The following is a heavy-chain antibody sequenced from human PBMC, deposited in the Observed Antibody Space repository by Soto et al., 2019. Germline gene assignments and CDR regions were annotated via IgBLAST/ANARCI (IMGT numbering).Heavy chain of an antibody. J-gene: IGHJ6*03. CDR1: GGSISSYY. CDR3: ARHLDDLTNRDYYYMDV. D-gene: IGHD1-1*01. Sequence: PSETLSLTCTVSGGSISSYYWSWIRQPPGKGLEWIGYIYYSGSSNYNPSLKSRVTISVDTPKNQFSLKLSSVTAADTAVYYCARHLDDLTNRDYYYMDVWGKGTTVTVSS. V-gene: IGHV4-59*08. CDR2: IYYSGSS.